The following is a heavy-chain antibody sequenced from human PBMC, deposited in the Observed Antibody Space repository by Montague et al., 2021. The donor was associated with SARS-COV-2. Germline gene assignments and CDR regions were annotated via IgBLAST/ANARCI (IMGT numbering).Heavy chain of an antibody. V-gene: IGHV4-61*02. CDR3: TREGYQVLWSDYYYYGMDV. J-gene: IGHJ6*02. D-gene: IGHD2-2*01. CDR2: IYSSGST. Sequence: TLSLTCTVSGGSIRSGSYYWSWIRQPAGKELEWIGRIYSSGSTNYNPSLKSRVTMSVDTSKNQFSLKVSSVTAADTAVYYCTREGYQVLWSDYYYYGMDVWGQGTTVTVSS. CDR1: GGSIRSGSYY.